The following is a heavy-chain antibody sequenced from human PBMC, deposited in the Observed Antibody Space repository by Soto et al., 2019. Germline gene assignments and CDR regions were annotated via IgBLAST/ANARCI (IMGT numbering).Heavy chain of an antibody. J-gene: IGHJ5*02. CDR3: ASDPNWGYNWFDP. CDR2: ISSSGSTI. D-gene: IGHD7-27*01. CDR1: GFTFSDYY. V-gene: IGHV3-11*01. Sequence: GGSLRLSCAASGFTFSDYYMSWIRQAPGKGLEWVSYISSSGSTIYYADSVKGRFTISRDNAKNSLYLQMNSLRAEDTAVYYCASDPNWGYNWFDPWGQGTLVTVSS.